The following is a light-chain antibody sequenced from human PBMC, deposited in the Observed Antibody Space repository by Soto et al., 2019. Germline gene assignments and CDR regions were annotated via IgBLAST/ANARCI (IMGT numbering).Light chain of an antibody. J-gene: IGKJ1*01. CDR2: DAS. CDR1: QSVSRW. V-gene: IGKV1-5*01. Sequence: DIQMTQSPSTLSASVGDRLTITSRTSQSVSRWLAWYQQKPGKAPKLLIFDASTLESGVPSRFSGSRSGTEFTLTISSLQPDDFATYFCQQYNFHWTFGQGTQVEIK. CDR3: QQYNFHWT.